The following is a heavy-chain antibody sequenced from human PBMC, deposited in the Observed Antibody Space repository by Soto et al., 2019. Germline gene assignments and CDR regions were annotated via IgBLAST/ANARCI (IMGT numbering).Heavy chain of an antibody. Sequence: EVQLVESGGGLVQPGGSLRLSCAASGFTFSNYWMHWVRQAPGKGLVWVSRIDSDGSGTSYADPVKGRFTISRDNAKNTLYLQLNSRRAEDPAVYYCATGGGGRPGAFGVWGQGTLVTVSS. CDR2: IDSDGSGT. D-gene: IGHD2-8*01. V-gene: IGHV3-74*01. CDR1: GFTFSNYW. J-gene: IGHJ4*02. CDR3: ATGGGGRPGAFGV.